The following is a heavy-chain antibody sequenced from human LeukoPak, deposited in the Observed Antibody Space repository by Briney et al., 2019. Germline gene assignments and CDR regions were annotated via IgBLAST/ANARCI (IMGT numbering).Heavy chain of an antibody. Sequence: GGSLRLSCAASGFTFSSYSMNWVRQAPGKGLEWVSSISSSSSYIYYADSVKGRFTISRDNAKNSLYLQMNSLRAEDTAVYYCASGKGSSSSTGLFDYWSQGTLVTVSS. CDR2: ISSSSSYI. J-gene: IGHJ4*02. CDR1: GFTFSSYS. D-gene: IGHD6-6*01. CDR3: ASGKGSSSSTGLFDY. V-gene: IGHV3-21*01.